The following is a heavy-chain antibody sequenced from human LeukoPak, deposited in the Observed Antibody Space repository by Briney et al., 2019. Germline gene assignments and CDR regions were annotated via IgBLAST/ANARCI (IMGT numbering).Heavy chain of an antibody. J-gene: IGHJ3*02. CDR3: ARNILFAFDI. CDR2: IGSDGSSA. CDR1: GFTFSTYF. Sequence: PGGSLRLSCAASGFTFSTYFIHWVRQGPGKGLVWVSRIGSDGSSASSADSVKGRFTISRDNSKNTLYLQVNSLRAEDTAMYYCARNILFAFDIWGQGTMVTVSS. V-gene: IGHV3-74*01.